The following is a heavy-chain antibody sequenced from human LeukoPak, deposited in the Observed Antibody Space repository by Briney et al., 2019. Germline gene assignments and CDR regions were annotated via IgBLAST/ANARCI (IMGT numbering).Heavy chain of an antibody. CDR1: GFTFSSYA. CDR3: ARARGAFDI. Sequence: GGSLRLSCAASGFTFSSYAMHWVRQAPGKGLEWVAAISYDGNSIYYADSVKGRFTISRDNSKNTLYLQMNSLRAEDTALYYCARARGAFDIWGQGTMVTVSS. V-gene: IGHV3-30*04. CDR2: ISYDGNSI. J-gene: IGHJ3*02. D-gene: IGHD3-10*01.